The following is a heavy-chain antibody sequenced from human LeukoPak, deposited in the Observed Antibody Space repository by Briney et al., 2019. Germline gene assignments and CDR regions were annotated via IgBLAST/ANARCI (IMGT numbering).Heavy chain of an antibody. CDR2: ISWNNGSI. CDR3: AKDGDSTMVRGLSPLDY. V-gene: IGHV3-9*01. CDR1: GFTFDDYA. Sequence: PGGSLRLSCAASGFTFDDYAMHWVRQAPGKGLEWVSGISWNNGSIGYADSVKGRFTISRDNAKNSLYLQMNSLRAEDTALYYCAKDGDSTMVRGLSPLDYWGQGTLVTVSS. D-gene: IGHD3-10*01. J-gene: IGHJ4*02.